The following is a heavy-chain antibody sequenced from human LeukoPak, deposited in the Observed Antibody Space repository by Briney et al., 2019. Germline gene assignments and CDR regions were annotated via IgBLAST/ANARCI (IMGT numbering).Heavy chain of an antibody. CDR3: ARASGSYYPRYFDY. D-gene: IGHD1-26*01. V-gene: IGHV1-2*06. Sequence: GASVKVSCKASGYTFTGYYMHWARQAPGQGLEWMGRINPNSGGTNYAQKFQGRVTMTGDTSVSTAYMELSRLRSDDTAVYYCARASGSYYPRYFDYWGQGTLVTVSS. CDR2: INPNSGGT. CDR1: GYTFTGYY. J-gene: IGHJ4*02.